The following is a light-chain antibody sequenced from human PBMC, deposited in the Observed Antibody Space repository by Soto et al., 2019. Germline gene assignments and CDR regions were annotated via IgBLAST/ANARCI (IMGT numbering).Light chain of an antibody. CDR3: QQYKSHPWT. CDR1: QNVNNF. V-gene: IGKV1-5*03. CDR2: KAS. J-gene: IGKJ1*01. Sequence: DIQMTQSPSTLSASVGDRVTITCRASQNVNNFLAWYQQKAGKAPEVLIYKASTLQTVVPSRFSGSGSGTEHTLTISSLQPDDVATYRCQQYKSHPWTFGQGTKVEIK.